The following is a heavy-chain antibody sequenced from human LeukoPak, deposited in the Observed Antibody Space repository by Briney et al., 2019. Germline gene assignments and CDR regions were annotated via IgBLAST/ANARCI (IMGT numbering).Heavy chain of an antibody. Sequence: PGESLKIPCKGSGYSFTSYWIGWVRQMPGKGLEWMGIIYPDDSDTRYSPSFQGQVTISADKSISTAYLQWSSLKASDTAMYYCARPLEMSTITSLNYWGQGTLVTVSS. V-gene: IGHV5-51*01. CDR2: IYPDDSDT. J-gene: IGHJ4*02. D-gene: IGHD5-24*01. CDR3: ARPLEMSTITSLNY. CDR1: GYSFTSYW.